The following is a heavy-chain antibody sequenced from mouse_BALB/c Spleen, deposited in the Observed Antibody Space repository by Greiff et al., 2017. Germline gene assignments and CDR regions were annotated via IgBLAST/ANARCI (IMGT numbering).Heavy chain of an antibody. Sequence: QVQLQHPGAELVKPGASVKLSCKASGYTFTSYYMYWVKQRPGQGLEWIGEINPSNGGTNFNEKFKSKATLTVDKSSSTAYMQLSSLTSEDSAVYYCTRSDYGYGDYWGQGTTLTVSS. D-gene: IGHD1-2*01. V-gene: IGHV1S81*02. CDR2: INPSNGGT. J-gene: IGHJ2*01. CDR3: TRSDYGYGDY. CDR1: GYTFTSYY.